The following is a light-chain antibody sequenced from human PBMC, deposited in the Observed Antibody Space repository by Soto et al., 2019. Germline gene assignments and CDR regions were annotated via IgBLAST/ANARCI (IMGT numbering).Light chain of an antibody. V-gene: IGKV3-11*01. CDR2: DAS. Sequence: EIVLSQSPATLSLSPVERATLSCRASQSVSSYLAGYHQRPGQAPRLVIYDASNRATGIPARFSGGGAGTEYFLTIISIQSQDDAVYYYYQYSNKLSPTFGEGTQLEI. CDR1: QSVSSY. CDR3: YQYSNKLSPT. J-gene: IGKJ4*01.